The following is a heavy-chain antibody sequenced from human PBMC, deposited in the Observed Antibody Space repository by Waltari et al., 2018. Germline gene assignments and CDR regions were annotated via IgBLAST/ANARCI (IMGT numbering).Heavy chain of an antibody. CDR1: GSSFSSYS. D-gene: IGHD7-27*01. Sequence: EVQLVESGGGLVKPGGSLRLSCGASGSSFSSYSMNWVRQAPGKGLEWVSSISSSTTYIHYADSVKGRSTISRDNAKNSLYLQMNSLRVEDTAVYYCVSGGWGFYFDYWGQGTVVTVSS. CDR3: VSGGWGFYFDY. V-gene: IGHV3-21*01. CDR2: ISSSTTYI. J-gene: IGHJ4*02.